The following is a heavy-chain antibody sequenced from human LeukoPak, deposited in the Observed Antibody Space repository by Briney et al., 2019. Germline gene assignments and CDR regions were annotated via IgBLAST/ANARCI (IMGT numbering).Heavy chain of an antibody. Sequence: GESLKISCKGSGYSFTSYWIGWVSQMPGKGLEWMGIIYPGDSDTGYSPSFQGQVTISADKSISTAYLQWSSLKASDTAMYYCARREGSGSYYIGTFDYWGQGTLVTVSS. J-gene: IGHJ4*02. V-gene: IGHV5-51*01. CDR1: GYSFTSYW. CDR3: ARREGSGSYYIGTFDY. CDR2: IYPGDSDT. D-gene: IGHD3-10*01.